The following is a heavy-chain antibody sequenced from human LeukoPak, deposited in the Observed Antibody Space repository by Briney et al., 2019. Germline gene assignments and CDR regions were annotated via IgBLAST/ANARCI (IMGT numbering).Heavy chain of an antibody. CDR2: INPSGGST. J-gene: IGHJ6*04. CDR3: ARDPRATTGTTKRGYYGMDV. V-gene: IGHV1-46*01. D-gene: IGHD1-1*01. Sequence: ASVKVSCKASGYTFTSNYMYWVRQAPGQGLEWMGIINPSGGSTTYAQKFQGRVTMTRDTSTSTVYMELSSLRSEDTAVYYCARDPRATTGTTKRGYYGMDVWGKGTTVTVSS. CDR1: GYTFTSNY.